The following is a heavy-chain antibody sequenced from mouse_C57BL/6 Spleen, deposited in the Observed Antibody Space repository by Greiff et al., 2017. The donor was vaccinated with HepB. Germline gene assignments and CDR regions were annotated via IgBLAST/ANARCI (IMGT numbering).Heavy chain of an antibody. D-gene: IGHD6-1*01. Sequence: QVQLKQPGAELVMPGASVKLSCKASGYTFTSYWMHWVKQRPGQGLEWIGEIDPSGSYTNYNQKFKGKSTLTVDKSSSTAYMQLSSRTSEDSAVYYCARGGASYFDYWGQGTTLTVSS. CDR1: GYTFTSYW. CDR3: ARGGASYFDY. J-gene: IGHJ2*01. V-gene: IGHV1-69*01. CDR2: IDPSGSYT.